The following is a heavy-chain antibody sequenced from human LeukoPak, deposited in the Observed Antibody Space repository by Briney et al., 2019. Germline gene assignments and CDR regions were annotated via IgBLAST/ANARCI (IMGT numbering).Heavy chain of an antibody. V-gene: IGHV3-7*01. D-gene: IGHD4-11*01. CDR2: IRPDGDGD. CDR3: ARLMGGVTTYDS. Sequence: GGCLRLSCAASGFTFSNYWMSWVRQAPGKGLEWVASIRPDGDGDHFMDSVKGRFTISRDNAERSLFLQMNSLRADDTAVYYCARLMGGVTTYDSWGREPWSPSPQ. CDR1: GFTFSNYW. J-gene: IGHJ4*02.